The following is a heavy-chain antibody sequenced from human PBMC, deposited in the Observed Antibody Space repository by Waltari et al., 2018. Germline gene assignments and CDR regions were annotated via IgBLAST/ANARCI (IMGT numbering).Heavy chain of an antibody. CDR3: VTGLTTVTAKDYFDH. V-gene: IGHV3-7*01. J-gene: IGHJ4*02. CDR1: GMTVSSYW. Sequence: EVQLVESGGGWVQPGGSRRLSGAASGMTVSSYWVHWVRQAPGKGLEWVANIKQDGSEKNYVDSVEGRFSISRDNAQNSLYLQMNSLRAEDTAIYYCVTGLTTVTAKDYFDHWGQGALVTVSS. CDR2: IKQDGSEK. D-gene: IGHD4-17*01.